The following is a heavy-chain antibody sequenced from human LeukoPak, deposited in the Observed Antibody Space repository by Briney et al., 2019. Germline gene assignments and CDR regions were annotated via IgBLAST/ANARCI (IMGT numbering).Heavy chain of an antibody. CDR3: ARGTWDFDY. V-gene: IGHV3-53*01. D-gene: IGHD1-14*01. Sequence: GGSLRLSCVVSGFAVSGDYISWFRQVPGKGVEWVSVLYYGVSTFYKDSVKGRFTTSGDNFNNTVYLQMNSLRAEDTAVYYCARGTWDFDYWGQGTLVTVSS. J-gene: IGHJ4*02. CDR1: GFAVSGDY. CDR2: LYYGVST.